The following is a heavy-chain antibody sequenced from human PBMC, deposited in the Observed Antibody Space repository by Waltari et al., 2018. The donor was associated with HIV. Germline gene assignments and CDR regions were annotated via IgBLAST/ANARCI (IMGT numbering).Heavy chain of an antibody. CDR2: TYYRSRLYN. Sequence: QGQLQQSGPGLVKPSQTLSLTCVISGDSVSSKSAAWNWIRQSPSRGLEWLGKTYYRSRLYNEYAVSVKSRITINQDTSKNQFSLQLKAVTPEDTAVYYCVRGGQWLNWFGPWGPGTLVIVSS. V-gene: IGHV6-1*01. D-gene: IGHD6-19*01. CDR3: VRGGQWLNWFGP. CDR1: GDSVSSKSAA. J-gene: IGHJ5*02.